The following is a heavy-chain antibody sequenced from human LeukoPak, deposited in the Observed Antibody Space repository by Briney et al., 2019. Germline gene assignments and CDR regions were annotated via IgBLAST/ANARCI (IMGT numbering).Heavy chain of an antibody. D-gene: IGHD3-10*01. CDR2: MNPNSGNT. Sequence: GASVKVSCKASGYTFTSYDINWVRQATGQGLEWMGWMNPNSGNTGYAQKFQGRVTMTRNTSISTAYMELSSLRSEDTAVYYCARFGARTHHQDNWFDPWGQGTLVTVSS. V-gene: IGHV1-8*01. J-gene: IGHJ5*02. CDR1: GYTFTSYD. CDR3: ARFGARTHHQDNWFDP.